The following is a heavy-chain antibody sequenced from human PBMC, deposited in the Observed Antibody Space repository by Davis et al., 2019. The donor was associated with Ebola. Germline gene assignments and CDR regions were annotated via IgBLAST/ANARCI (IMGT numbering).Heavy chain of an antibody. CDR2: ISSSGSTI. V-gene: IGHV3-11*04. D-gene: IGHD3-22*01. CDR1: GFTFSDYY. Sequence: GESLKISCAASGFTFSDYYMSWIRQAPGKGLEWVSYISSSGSTIYYADSVKGRFTISRDNAKNSLYLQMNSLRAEDTAVYYCAREAYYYDSSGYYIYFDYWGQGTLVTVSS. CDR3: AREAYYYDSSGYYIYFDY. J-gene: IGHJ4*02.